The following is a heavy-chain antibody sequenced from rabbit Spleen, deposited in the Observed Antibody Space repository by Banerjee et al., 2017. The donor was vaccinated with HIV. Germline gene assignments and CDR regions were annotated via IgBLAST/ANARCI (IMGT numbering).Heavy chain of an antibody. CDR2: INTATGKG. V-gene: IGHV1S45*01. CDR1: GFSFSSVYD. J-gene: IGHJ4*01. CDR3: ARGSATMTMVITGFYLSL. D-gene: IGHD2-1*01. Sequence: QLVESGGGLVQPEGSLTLTCTASGFSFSSVYDICWVRQAPGKGLEWIACINTATGKGVYATWAKGRFTISRTSSTTVTLQMTSLTVADTATYFCARGSATMTMVITGFYLSLWGPGTLVTVS.